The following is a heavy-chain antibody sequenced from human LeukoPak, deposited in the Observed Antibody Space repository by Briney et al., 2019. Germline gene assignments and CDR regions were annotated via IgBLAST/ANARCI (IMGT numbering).Heavy chain of an antibody. D-gene: IGHD6-19*01. CDR2: INPTGGSR. CDR1: GYSFINYY. V-gene: IGHV1-46*01. Sequence: ASVKVSCKGSGYSFINYYMDWVRQGPGQGHEGMGIINPTGGSRSYAQNFQGRVIVTRDTSTSTVYMELSSLRSEDTAVYYCARERGSGSRIFGYWGQGTLVTVSS. CDR3: ARERGSGSRIFGY. J-gene: IGHJ4*02.